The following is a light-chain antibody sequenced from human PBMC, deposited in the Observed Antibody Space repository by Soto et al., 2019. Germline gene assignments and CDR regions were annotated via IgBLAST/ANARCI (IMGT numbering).Light chain of an antibody. V-gene: IGKV4-1*01. CDR1: QSVLYSSNNKNY. J-gene: IGKJ4*01. CDR2: WAS. Sequence: DLLMTPSPDSLAVSMGERATINCKSSQSVLYSSNNKNYLAWYQQKPGQPPKLLIYWASTRESGVPDRFSGSGSGTDFTLTISSLQPEDFATYYCLQHNSYPLTFGGGTKVDIK. CDR3: LQHNSYPLT.